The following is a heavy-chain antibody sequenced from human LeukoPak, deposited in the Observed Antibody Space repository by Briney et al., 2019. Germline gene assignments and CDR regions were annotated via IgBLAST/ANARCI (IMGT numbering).Heavy chain of an antibody. J-gene: IGHJ4*02. Sequence: GASVKVSCKASGYTFTSYGISWVRQAPGQGLEWMGWISAYNGNTNYAQKLQGRVTMTTDISTSTAYMELRSLRSDDTAVYYCARDQDYYGSGSYYNEGDYWGQGTLVTVSS. D-gene: IGHD3-10*01. CDR3: ARDQDYYGSGSYYNEGDY. CDR1: GYTFTSYG. V-gene: IGHV1-18*01. CDR2: ISAYNGNT.